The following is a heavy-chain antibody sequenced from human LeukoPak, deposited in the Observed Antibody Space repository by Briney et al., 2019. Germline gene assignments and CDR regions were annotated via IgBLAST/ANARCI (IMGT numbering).Heavy chain of an antibody. CDR1: GFTFSSYA. CDR3: AKDTLVEMATIIDY. CDR2: FSGIGGTT. Sequence: TGGSLRLSCAASGFTFSSYARRWVRQAPGKGLEWVSAFSGIGGTTYYAASVKRRFTISTDNSKTTLYLQMNSLRAEDTAVYYCAKDTLVEMATIIDYWGQGTLVTVSS. V-gene: IGHV3-23*01. D-gene: IGHD5-24*01. J-gene: IGHJ4*02.